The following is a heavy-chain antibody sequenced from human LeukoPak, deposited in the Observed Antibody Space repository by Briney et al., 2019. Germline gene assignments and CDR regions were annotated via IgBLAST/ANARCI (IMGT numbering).Heavy chain of an antibody. CDR1: GCSISSSSYY. CDR3: ARVIYGSGSYYYYYMDV. CDR2: IYYSGST. V-gene: IGHV4-39*07. D-gene: IGHD3-10*01. J-gene: IGHJ6*03. Sequence: PSETLSLTCTVSGCSISSSSYYWVWIRQPPGKGLEGSVSIYYSGSTYYNPPLQSRVTISVDTSKHQFSLKLSFVTAADTAVYYCARVIYGSGSYYYYYMDVWGKGTTVTVSS.